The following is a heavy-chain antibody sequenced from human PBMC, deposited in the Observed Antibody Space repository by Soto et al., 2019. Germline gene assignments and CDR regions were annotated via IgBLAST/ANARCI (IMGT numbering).Heavy chain of an antibody. Sequence: VGSLRLSCASSVGTFSSYGMHWVRQSPGKWLEWVALIWYDGSKKYYADSVKGRFIISRDNSKNTLYLQMNSLRVEDTAVYYCATGAGYNHGQCEHWRQGTLVSVSS. CDR3: ATGAGYNHGQCEH. CDR1: VGTFSSYG. V-gene: IGHV3-33*01. D-gene: IGHD5-12*01. J-gene: IGHJ4*02. CDR2: IWYDGSKK.